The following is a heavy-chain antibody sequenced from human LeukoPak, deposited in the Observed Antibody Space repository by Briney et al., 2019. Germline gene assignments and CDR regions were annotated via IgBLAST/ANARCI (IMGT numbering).Heavy chain of an antibody. CDR3: ARLLHYSWFDP. CDR1: GGSINSGDYY. Sequence: SETLSLTCTVSGGSINSGDYYWTGIRQHPGKGLEWVGNIYYSGITYDNPSLKSRVTISGDTSKNQFSLKLTSVTAADTAVYYCARLLHYSWFDPWGQGTLVTVSS. J-gene: IGHJ5*02. CDR2: IYYSGIT. V-gene: IGHV4-31*03.